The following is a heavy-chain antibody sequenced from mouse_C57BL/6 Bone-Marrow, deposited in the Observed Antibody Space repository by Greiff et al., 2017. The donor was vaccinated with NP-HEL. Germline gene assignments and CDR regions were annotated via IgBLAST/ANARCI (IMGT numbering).Heavy chain of an antibody. J-gene: IGHJ4*01. CDR3: ARTFITTMDY. Sequence: QVQLQQSGAELVRPGSSVKLSCKASGYTFTSYWMDWVKQRPGQGLEWIGNIYPSDSETHYNQKFKDKATLTVDKSSSTAYMQLSSLTSEDSAVYYCARTFITTMDYWGQGTSVTVSS. CDR2: IYPSDSET. V-gene: IGHV1-61*01. D-gene: IGHD1-1*01. CDR1: GYTFTSYW.